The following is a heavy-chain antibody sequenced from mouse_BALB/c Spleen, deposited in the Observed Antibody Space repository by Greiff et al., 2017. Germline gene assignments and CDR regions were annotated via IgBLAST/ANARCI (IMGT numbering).Heavy chain of an antibody. Sequence: QVQLQQSGAELVKPGASVKLSCKASGYTFTSYYMYWVKQRPGQGLEWIGEINPSNGGTNFNEKFKSKATLTVDKSSSTAYMQLSSLTSEDSAVYYCARYDYDGPLDYWGQGTTLTVSS. V-gene: IGHV1S81*02. CDR1: GYTFTSYY. J-gene: IGHJ2*01. CDR3: ARYDYDGPLDY. D-gene: IGHD2-4*01. CDR2: INPSNGGT.